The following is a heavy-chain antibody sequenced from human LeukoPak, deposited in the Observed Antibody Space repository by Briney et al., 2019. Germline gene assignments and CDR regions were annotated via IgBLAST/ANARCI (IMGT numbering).Heavy chain of an antibody. CDR1: GFTFSSYS. V-gene: IGHV3-21*01. D-gene: IGHD1-26*01. Sequence: PGGSLRLSCAASGFTFSSYSMNWVRQAPGKGLEWVSSISSSSSYIYYADSVKGRFTISRDNAKNSLYLQMNSLRAEDTAVYYCARAPYSGSYYPESADYWGQGTLVTVSS. CDR3: ARAPYSGSYYPESADY. J-gene: IGHJ4*02. CDR2: ISSSSSYI.